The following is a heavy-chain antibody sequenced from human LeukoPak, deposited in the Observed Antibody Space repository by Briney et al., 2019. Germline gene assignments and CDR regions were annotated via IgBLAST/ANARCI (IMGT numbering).Heavy chain of an antibody. V-gene: IGHV3-21*04. Sequence: GGSLRLSCTASGFTFSSYSMNWVRQAPGKGLEWVSSISSSSSYIYYADSVKGRFTISRDNAKNSLYLQMNSLRAEDTAVYYCARSRDGYNLGAFDIWGQGTMVTVSS. CDR2: ISSSSSYI. J-gene: IGHJ3*02. CDR1: GFTFSSYS. CDR3: ARSRDGYNLGAFDI. D-gene: IGHD5-24*01.